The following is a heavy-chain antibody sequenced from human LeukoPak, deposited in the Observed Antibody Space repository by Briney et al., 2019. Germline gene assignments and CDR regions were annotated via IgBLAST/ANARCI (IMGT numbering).Heavy chain of an antibody. CDR2: INPNSGGT. Sequence: ASVKVSCKASGYTFTGYYMHWVRQAPGQGLEWMGWINPNSGGTNYAQKFQGRVTMTRDTSISTAYMELSRLRSDDTAVYYCARDFDYSGNGNDALDMWGQGTMVTVSS. CDR1: GYTFTGYY. CDR3: ARDFDYSGNGNDALDM. V-gene: IGHV1-2*02. D-gene: IGHD4-11*01. J-gene: IGHJ3*02.